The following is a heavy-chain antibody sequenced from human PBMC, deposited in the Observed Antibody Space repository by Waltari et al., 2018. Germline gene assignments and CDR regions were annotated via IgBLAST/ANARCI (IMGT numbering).Heavy chain of an antibody. V-gene: IGHV1-3*03. J-gene: IGHJ4*02. CDR2: INAGNGNT. D-gene: IGHD1-26*01. CDR1: GYTFTSYA. CDR3: ARDRSGPRGATYYFDY. Sequence: QVQLVQSGAEVKKPGASVKVSCKASGYTFTSYAMHWVRQAPGQRLEWMGWINAGNGNTKYSQEFQGRVTITRDTSASTAYMELSSLRSEDMAVYYCARDRSGPRGATYYFDYWGQGTLVTVSS.